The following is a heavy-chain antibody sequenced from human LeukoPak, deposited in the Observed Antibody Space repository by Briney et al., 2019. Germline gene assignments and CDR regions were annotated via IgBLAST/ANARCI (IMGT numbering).Heavy chain of an antibody. J-gene: IGHJ4*02. CDR2: ISGSGGST. CDR3: AKDLFRYSSGWGSFGY. D-gene: IGHD6-19*01. CDR1: GFTFSSYA. V-gene: IGHV3-23*01. Sequence: GGSLRLSCAASGFTFSSYAMSWVRQAPGKGLEWVSAISGSGGSTYYADSVKGRFTISRDNSKNTLYLQMNSLRAEDTAVYYCAKDLFRYSSGWGSFGYWGQGTLVTVSS.